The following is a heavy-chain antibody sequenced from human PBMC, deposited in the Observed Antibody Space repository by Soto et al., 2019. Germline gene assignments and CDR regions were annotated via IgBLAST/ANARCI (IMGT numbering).Heavy chain of an antibody. CDR1: GFTFTRYS. CDR2: ISSTTNYI. CDR3: ARESEDLTSNFDY. J-gene: IGHJ4*02. V-gene: IGHV3-21*06. Sequence: GESLRLSCAASGFTFTRYSMNWVRQAPGKGLEWVSSISSTTNYIYYGDSMKGRFTISRDNAKNSLYLEMNSLRAEDTAVYYCARESEDLTSNFDYWGQGTLVTVSS.